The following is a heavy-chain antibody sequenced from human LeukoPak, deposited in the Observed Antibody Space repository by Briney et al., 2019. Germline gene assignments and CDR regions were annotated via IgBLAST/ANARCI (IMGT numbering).Heavy chain of an antibody. CDR3: AKDYILGGYSYGLNAFDI. CDR2: ISGSGGRT. CDR1: GFTFSSYA. Sequence: PGGSLRLSCAASGFTFSSYAMSWVRQAPGKGLEWVSAISGSGGRTYYADSVKGRFTISRDNSKNTLYLQMNSLRAEDTAVYYCAKDYILGGYSYGLNAFDIWGQGTMVTVSS. V-gene: IGHV3-23*01. D-gene: IGHD5-18*01. J-gene: IGHJ3*02.